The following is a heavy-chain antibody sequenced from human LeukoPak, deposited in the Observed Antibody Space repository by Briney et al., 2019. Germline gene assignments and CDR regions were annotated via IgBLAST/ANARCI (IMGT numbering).Heavy chain of an antibody. Sequence: GGSLRLSCAASGFTFSSYWMHWVRQAPGKGLVWVSRINSDGSSTSYADSVKGRFTISRNNAKNTLYLQMNSLRAEDTAVYYRARVEWELLGGFDYWGQGTLVTVSS. CDR1: GFTFSSYW. V-gene: IGHV3-74*01. D-gene: IGHD1-26*01. CDR2: INSDGSST. J-gene: IGHJ4*02. CDR3: ARVEWELLGGFDY.